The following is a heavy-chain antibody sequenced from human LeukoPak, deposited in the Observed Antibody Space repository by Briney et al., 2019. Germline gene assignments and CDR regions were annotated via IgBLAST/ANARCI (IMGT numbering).Heavy chain of an antibody. CDR1: GFTFSSYS. CDR3: ARGSMIIVADWYFDL. Sequence: GGSLGLSCAASGFTFSSYSMNWVRQAPGKGLEWVSFISSSGTTYYADSVKGRFTISRDNAKSSVYLQLNSLRGEDTAVYYCARGSMIIVADWYFDLWGRGTLVTVSS. CDR2: ISSSGTT. J-gene: IGHJ2*01. V-gene: IGHV3-48*01. D-gene: IGHD3-22*01.